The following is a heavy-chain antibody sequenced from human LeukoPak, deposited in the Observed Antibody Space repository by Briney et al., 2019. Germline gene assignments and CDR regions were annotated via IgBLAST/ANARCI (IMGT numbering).Heavy chain of an antibody. V-gene: IGHV4-59*01. CDR1: GGSISSYY. D-gene: IGHD3-3*01. CDR3: ARVVRFLYYVDV. Sequence: PSETLSLTCTVSGGSISSYYWSWIRQPPGKGLEWIGYIYYSGSTNYNPSLKSRVTISVDTSKNQFSLKLSSVTAADTAVYYCARVVRFLYYVDVWGRGTTVTVSS. CDR2: IYYSGST. J-gene: IGHJ6*03.